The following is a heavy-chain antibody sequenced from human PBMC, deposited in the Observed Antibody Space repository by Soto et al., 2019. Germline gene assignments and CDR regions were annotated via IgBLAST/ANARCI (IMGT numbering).Heavy chain of an antibody. CDR1: GFTFSTYG. CDR3: AKGFSYSVIDY. J-gene: IGHJ4*02. V-gene: IGHV3-30*18. CDR2: ISYDGSNK. Sequence: QVQLVESGGGVVQPGRSLRLSCAASGFTFSTYGMHWVRQAPGKRLEWVAVISYDGSNKYYADSVKGRFTISRDNSKNTPYLPMSSLRDEDTAVYYCAKGFSYSVIDYWGQGTLVTVSS. D-gene: IGHD5-18*01.